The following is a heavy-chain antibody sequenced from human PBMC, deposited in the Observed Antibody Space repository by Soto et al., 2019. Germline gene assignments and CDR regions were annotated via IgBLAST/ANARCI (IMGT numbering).Heavy chain of an antibody. CDR2: INSDGSST. V-gene: IGHV3-74*01. J-gene: IGHJ5*02. CDR1: GFTFRSYW. Sequence: GGTLRLSCAASGFTFRSYWMQWVRQAPGKGLVWVSWINSDGSSTSYADSVKGRFTISRDNAKNTLYLQMNSLRAEDTAVYYCASDLAALNWFDPWGQGTLVTVSS. CDR3: ASDLAALNWFDP.